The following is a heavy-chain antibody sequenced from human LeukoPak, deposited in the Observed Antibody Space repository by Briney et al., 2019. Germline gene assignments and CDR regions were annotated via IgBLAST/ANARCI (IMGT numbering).Heavy chain of an antibody. D-gene: IGHD2-15*01. CDR1: GASISSYY. J-gene: IGHJ6*01. V-gene: IGHV4-59*01. CDR3: ARGCRGGGSCGYYYYGMDV. CDR2: IYYRGST. Sequence: SETLSLTCTVSGASISSYYWSWIRQPPGKGLEGSGYIYYRGSTNYNPSLKSRVTISVDTSKNQFSLKLSSVTAADAAVYYCARGCRGGGSCGYYYYGMDVWGQGTTVTVSS.